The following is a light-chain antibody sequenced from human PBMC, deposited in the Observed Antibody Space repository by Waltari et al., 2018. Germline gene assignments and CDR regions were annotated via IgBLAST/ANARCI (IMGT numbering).Light chain of an antibody. V-gene: IGKV1-16*01. CDR1: QGISNH. Sequence: DIQMTQSPSSLSASVGDRVTITCRASQGISNHLAWFQQKPGKAPKSLIYAGSSLQSGAPSRFSGSVSGTDFTLTISSLQPEDFATYYCHHYHNYPLTIGGGTKVEIK. J-gene: IGKJ4*01. CDR3: HHYHNYPLT. CDR2: AGS.